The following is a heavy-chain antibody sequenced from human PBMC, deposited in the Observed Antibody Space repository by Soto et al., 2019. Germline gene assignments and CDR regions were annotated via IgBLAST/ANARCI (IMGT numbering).Heavy chain of an antibody. D-gene: IGHD3-16*02. CDR2: IYGGGST. J-gene: IGHJ6*02. CDR1: DFTVGSHF. CDR3: ARDIAYYGLDV. V-gene: IGHV3-53*02. Sequence: VQLVETGGGLIQPGGSLSRSCEASDFTVGSHFMSWVRQAPGKGLDWVSVIYGGGSTYYADSVKGRFTISRDNSKHTLYLQINSLGVDDTAVCYCARDIAYYGLDVWGQGTTVTVSS.